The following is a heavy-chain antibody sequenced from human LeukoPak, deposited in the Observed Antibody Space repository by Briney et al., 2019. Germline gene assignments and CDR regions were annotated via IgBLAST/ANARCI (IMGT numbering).Heavy chain of an antibody. J-gene: IGHJ3*02. V-gene: IGHV4-39*01. CDR1: GGSFSSYY. CDR2: IYYSGST. Sequence: SETLSLTCAVYGGSFSSYYWGWIRQPPGKGLEWIGSIYYSGSTYYNPSLKSRVTISVDTSKNQFSLKLSSVTAADTAVYYCARDERDDAFDIWGQGTMVTVSS. CDR3: ARDERDDAFDI.